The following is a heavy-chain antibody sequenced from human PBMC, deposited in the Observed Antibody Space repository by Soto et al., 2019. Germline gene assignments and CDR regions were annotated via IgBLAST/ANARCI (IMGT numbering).Heavy chain of an antibody. V-gene: IGHV4-59*11. CDR3: ATTAGDDCGADAFDI. CDR1: GDSITRHY. Sequence: QVQLQASGPGLVKPSETLSLTCTVSGDSITRHYWSWIRQPPGKGLEWIGYVSYSGSTKYNPSLIIRVPLSLDTSQTQSSPTLTSPTATATAVYYSATTAGDDCGADAFDIWGQGTMVTVSS. CDR2: VSYSGST. D-gene: IGHD4-17*01. J-gene: IGHJ3*02.